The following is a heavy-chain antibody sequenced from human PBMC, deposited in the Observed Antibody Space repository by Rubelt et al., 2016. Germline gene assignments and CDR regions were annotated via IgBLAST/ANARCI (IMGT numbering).Heavy chain of an antibody. D-gene: IGHD3-22*01. V-gene: IGHV1-46*01. Sequence: QVQLVQSGAEVKKPGASVKVSCKASGYTFTSYYMHWVRQAPGQGLEWMGIINPSGGSTSYAQKFQGRVTMTRDTSTSTVYMELSSLRSDDTAVYYCARDTGDSSGLENFDYWGQGTLVTVSS. CDR2: INPSGGST. J-gene: IGHJ4*02. CDR3: ARDTGDSSGLENFDY. CDR1: GYTFTSYY.